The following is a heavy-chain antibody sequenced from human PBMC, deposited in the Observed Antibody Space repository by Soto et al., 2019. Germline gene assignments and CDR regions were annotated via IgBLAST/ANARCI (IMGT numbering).Heavy chain of an antibody. V-gene: IGHV3-74*02. CDR1: GFTFSSYW. CDR2: INSDGSST. J-gene: IGHJ4*02. CDR3: ARSRYSSGWYQGDY. Sequence: VQLVESGGGVVQPGRSLRLSCAASGFTFSSYWMHWVRQAPGKGLVWVSRINSDGSSTSYADSVKGRFTISRDNAKNTLYLQMNSLRAEDTAVYYCARSRYSSGWYQGDYWGQGTLVTVSS. D-gene: IGHD6-19*01.